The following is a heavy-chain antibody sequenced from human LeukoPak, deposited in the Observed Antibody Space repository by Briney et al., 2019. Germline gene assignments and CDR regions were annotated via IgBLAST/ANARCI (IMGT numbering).Heavy chain of an antibody. J-gene: IGHJ4*02. CDR1: GGSISSYY. V-gene: IGHV4-59*01. CDR2: IYYSGST. D-gene: IGHD3-22*01. CDR3: ARYYDSDHFDY. Sequence: SETLSLTCTVSGGSISSYYWSWIRQPPGKGLEWIGYIYYSGSTNYNPSLKSRVTISVDTSKNQFSLKLSSVTAADTAVYYCARYYDSDHFDYWGQGTLATVSS.